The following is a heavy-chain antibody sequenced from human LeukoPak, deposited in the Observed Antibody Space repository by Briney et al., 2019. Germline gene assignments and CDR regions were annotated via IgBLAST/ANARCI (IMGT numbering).Heavy chain of an antibody. J-gene: IGHJ4*02. CDR1: GFTFTNYY. D-gene: IGHD2-21*02. CDR2: INPSGTTT. Sequence: LRASVKVSCKASGFTFTNYYMHWVRQAPGQGLEWMGIINPSGTTTTYAQKFQGRVTITRDMSTSTVYMELSSLRSEDTAVYYCARGASLVYCGGDYHNALDYWGQGTLVTVSA. V-gene: IGHV1-46*01. CDR3: ARGASLVYCGGDYHNALDY.